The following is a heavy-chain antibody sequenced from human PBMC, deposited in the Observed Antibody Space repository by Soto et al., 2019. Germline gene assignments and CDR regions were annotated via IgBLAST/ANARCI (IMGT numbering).Heavy chain of an antibody. CDR2: IIPIFGTA. D-gene: IGHD3-22*01. CDR3: ARAKRPYYDSSGYSTIDY. V-gene: IGHV1-69*12. Sequence: QVQLVQSGAEVKKPGSSVTVSCKASGGTFSSYAISWVRQAPGQGLEWMGGIIPIFGTANYAQKFQGRVTITADESTSTAYMELSSLRSEDTAVYYCARAKRPYYDSSGYSTIDYWGQGTLVTVSS. CDR1: GGTFSSYA. J-gene: IGHJ4*02.